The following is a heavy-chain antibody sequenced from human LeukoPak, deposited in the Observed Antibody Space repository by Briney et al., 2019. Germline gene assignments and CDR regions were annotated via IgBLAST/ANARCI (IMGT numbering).Heavy chain of an antibody. D-gene: IGHD4-23*01. V-gene: IGHV4-34*01. J-gene: IGHJ5*01. Sequence: PSETLSLTCTVYGGSFSGYYWSWIRQPPGKGLEWIGEINHSGSTNYNPSLKSRVTISVDTSKNQFSLKVRSVIAADTGMYYCARRPRNIDNYDGPSGLDSWGRGTLVTVSS. CDR1: GGSFSGYY. CDR3: ARRPRNIDNYDGPSGLDS. CDR2: INHSGST.